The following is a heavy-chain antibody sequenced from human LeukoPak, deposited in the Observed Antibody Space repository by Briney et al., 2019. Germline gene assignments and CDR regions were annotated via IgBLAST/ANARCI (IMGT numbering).Heavy chain of an antibody. CDR1: GGSFSGYY. V-gene: IGHV4-34*01. Sequence: SETLSLTCAVYGGSFSGYYWNWIRQPPGKGLEWIGEINHSGSTNYNPSLKSRVTISVDTSKNQLSLKLNFVTAADTAVYYCARDRGGYTYSHDYWGQGTLVTVSS. CDR3: ARDRGGYTYSHDY. J-gene: IGHJ4*02. CDR2: INHSGST. D-gene: IGHD5-12*01.